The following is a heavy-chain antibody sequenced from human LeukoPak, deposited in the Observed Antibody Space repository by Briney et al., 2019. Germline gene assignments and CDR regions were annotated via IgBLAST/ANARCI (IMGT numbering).Heavy chain of an antibody. Sequence: SETLSLTCTVSGGSISSYYWSWIRQPPGKGLEWIGYVYYSGSTNHNPSLKSRVTISVDTSKNQFSLKLSSVTAADTAVYYCARHGPYYDSSGYYYATRNWFDPWGQGTLVTVSS. D-gene: IGHD3-22*01. J-gene: IGHJ5*02. CDR3: ARHGPYYDSSGYYYATRNWFDP. CDR1: GGSISSYY. CDR2: VYYSGST. V-gene: IGHV4-59*08.